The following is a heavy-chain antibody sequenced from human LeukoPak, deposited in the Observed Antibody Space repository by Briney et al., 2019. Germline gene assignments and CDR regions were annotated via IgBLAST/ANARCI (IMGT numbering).Heavy chain of an antibody. V-gene: IGHV4-34*01. CDR1: GGSFSSYY. D-gene: IGHD6-6*01. Sequence: SETLSLTCAVCGGSFSSYYWGWIRQPPGKGLEWIGEINHSGSTNYNPSLKSRVTISVDTSKNQFSLKLSSVTAADTAVYYCARGSSSSSFAGYFDYWGQGTLVTVSS. CDR3: ARGSSSSSFAGYFDY. J-gene: IGHJ4*02. CDR2: INHSGST.